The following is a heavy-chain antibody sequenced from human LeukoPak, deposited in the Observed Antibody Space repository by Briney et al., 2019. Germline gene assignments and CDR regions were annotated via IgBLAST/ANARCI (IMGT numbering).Heavy chain of an antibody. J-gene: IGHJ4*02. Sequence: GGYLRLSCAASGFTFSTYRMTWVRQAPGKGLEWIANIKPDGSEKYYVDSVKGRFTISRDNAKNSLYLQLNSLRAEDTAMYYCARDDYGDYFFDFWGQGTLVTVSS. CDR3: ARDDYGDYFFDF. V-gene: IGHV3-7*01. CDR1: GFTFSTYR. D-gene: IGHD4-17*01. CDR2: IKPDGSEK.